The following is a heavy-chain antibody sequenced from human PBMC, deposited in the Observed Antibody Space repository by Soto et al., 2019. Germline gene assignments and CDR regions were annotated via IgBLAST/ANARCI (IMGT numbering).Heavy chain of an antibody. CDR1: GGFLSSGNW. Sequence: QFQLQESGPGLVKPSGTLSLTCTVSGGFLSSGNWWSWVRQSPGMGLDWIGEISHTGSTKYSPSVRRRLTMPVDRSKNKFFLDLTSETAADTAVYFCATMSYFDIFGRTAFNQWGQGALVTASP. J-gene: IGHJ4*02. CDR2: ISHTGST. V-gene: IGHV4-4*02. CDR3: ATMSYFDIFGRTAFNQ. D-gene: IGHD3-22*01.